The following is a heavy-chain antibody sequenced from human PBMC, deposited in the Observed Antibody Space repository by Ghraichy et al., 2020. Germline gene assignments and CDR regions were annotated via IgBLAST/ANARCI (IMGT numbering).Heavy chain of an antibody. V-gene: IGHV3-30-3*01. CDR1: GFTFSSYA. D-gene: IGHD2-2*01. J-gene: IGHJ4*02. CDR2: ISYDGSNK. CDR3: ARGLVVVPAAIGALDY. Sequence: GGSLRLSCAASGFTFSSYAMHWVRQAPGKGLEWVAVISYDGSNKYYADSVKGRFTISRDNSKNTLYLQMNSLRAEDTAVYYCARGLVVVPAAIGALDYWGQGTLVTVSS.